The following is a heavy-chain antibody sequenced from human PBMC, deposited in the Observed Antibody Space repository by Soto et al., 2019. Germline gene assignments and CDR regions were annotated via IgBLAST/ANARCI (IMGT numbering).Heavy chain of an antibody. J-gene: IGHJ5*02. CDR3: ATLPDSGSYLGNWFDP. D-gene: IGHD1-26*01. CDR2: FDPEDGET. V-gene: IGHV1-24*01. CDR1: GYTLTELS. Sequence: ASVKVSCKVSGYTLTELSMHWVRQAPGKGLEWMGGFDPEDGETIYAQKFQGRVTMTEDTSTDTAYMELSSLRSEDTAVYYCATLPDSGSYLGNWFDPWGQGTLVTVSS.